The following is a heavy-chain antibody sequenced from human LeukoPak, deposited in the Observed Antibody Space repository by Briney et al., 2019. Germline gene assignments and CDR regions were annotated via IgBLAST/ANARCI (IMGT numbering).Heavy chain of an antibody. J-gene: IGHJ5*02. Sequence: SQTLSLTCAVSGVSISRGGYYWSWIRQPPGKGLEWIGYIYHSGSTSYTPSLQSRVSMSVDTSKNQVSLRLRSVSVANTAVYYCVRGRYSSGWYKEKTWFDPWGQGMLVTVSS. CDR1: GVSISRGGYY. V-gene: IGHV4-30-4*07. CDR3: VRGRYSSGWYKEKTWFDP. D-gene: IGHD6-19*01. CDR2: IYHSGST.